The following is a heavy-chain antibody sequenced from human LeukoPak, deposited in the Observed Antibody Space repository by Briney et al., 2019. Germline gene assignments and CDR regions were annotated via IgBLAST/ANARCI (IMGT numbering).Heavy chain of an antibody. CDR3: AMYPAGRDQLLTVDY. J-gene: IGHJ4*02. D-gene: IGHD2-2*01. V-gene: IGHV1-69*06. CDR1: GGTFSSYA. CDR2: IIPIFGTA. Sequence: WASVKVSCKASGGTFSSYAISWVRQAPGQGLEWMGGIIPIFGTANYAQKFQGRGTITADKSTSTAYMELSSLRSEDTAVYYCAMYPAGRDQLLTVDYWGQGTLVTVSS.